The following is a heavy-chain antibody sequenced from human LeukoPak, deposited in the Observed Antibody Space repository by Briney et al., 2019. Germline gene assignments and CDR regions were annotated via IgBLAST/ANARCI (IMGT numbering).Heavy chain of an antibody. CDR3: AQGGSEIYYYYHGMDV. V-gene: IGHV1-69*13. CDR2: IIPIFGST. D-gene: IGHD3-10*01. J-gene: IGHJ6*02. CDR1: GGTFSSYV. Sequence: SVKVSCKASGGTFSSYVISWVRQAPGQGLEWMGGIIPIFGSTNYAQKFQGRVTITADESTSTAYMELSSLRVEDTTVFYCAQGGSEIYYYYHGMDVWGQGTTVTVSS.